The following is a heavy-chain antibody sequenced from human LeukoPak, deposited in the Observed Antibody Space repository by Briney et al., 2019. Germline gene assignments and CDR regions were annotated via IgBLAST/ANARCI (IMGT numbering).Heavy chain of an antibody. J-gene: IGHJ3*02. Sequence: GGSLRLSCAASGFPFNTYWMTWVRQAPGRGLEWVANIKEDGSEKFYVDSVKGRFTISRDNAKNSLFLQMTSLRAEDTALYYCAPEVWELQGASDIWGQGAMVTVSS. V-gene: IGHV3-7*01. CDR3: APEVWELQGASDI. CDR1: GFPFNTYW. CDR2: IKEDGSEK. D-gene: IGHD1-7*01.